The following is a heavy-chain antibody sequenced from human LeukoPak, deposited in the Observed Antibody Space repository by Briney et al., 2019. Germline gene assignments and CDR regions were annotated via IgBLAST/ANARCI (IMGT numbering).Heavy chain of an antibody. CDR2: IYYSGST. J-gene: IGHJ6*03. D-gene: IGHD3-10*01. CDR3: ARAGALLWFGELFPGYMDV. CDR1: GGSISSSSYY. Sequence: MTSETLSLTCTVSGGSISSSSYYWRWIRQPPGKGLEWIGYIYYSGSTNYNPSLKSRVTISVDTSKNQFSLKLSSVTAADTAVYYCARAGALLWFGELFPGYMDVWGKGTTVTVSS. V-gene: IGHV4-61*01.